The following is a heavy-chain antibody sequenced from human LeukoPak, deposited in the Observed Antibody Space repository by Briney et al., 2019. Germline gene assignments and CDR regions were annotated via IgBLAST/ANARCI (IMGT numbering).Heavy chain of an antibody. Sequence: ASVKVSCKASGYTFTAYYMHWVRQAPGQGLEWMGWINPNTGGTDYAQRFQGRVTMTRDTSISTAYMELSSLISDDTAVYYCARDVFAEYNTHHKCDPWGQGTLVTVSS. CDR2: INPNTGGT. CDR1: GYTFTAYY. D-gene: IGHD1-14*01. CDR3: ARDVFAEYNTHHKCDP. J-gene: IGHJ5*02. V-gene: IGHV1-2*02.